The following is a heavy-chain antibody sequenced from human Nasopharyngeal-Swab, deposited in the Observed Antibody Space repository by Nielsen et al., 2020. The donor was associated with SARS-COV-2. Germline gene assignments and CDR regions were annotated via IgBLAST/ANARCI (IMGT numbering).Heavy chain of an antibody. CDR1: GGSISSYY. D-gene: IGHD2-2*01. CDR2: ISYSGST. J-gene: IGHJ4*02. Sequence: SETLSLTCTVSGGSISSYYWTWIRQPPGKGLECIGYISYSGSTNCNPSLKSRVTISVDTSKNQFSLKLSSVTAADTAVYYCTRRTLSSSGYYFDYWGQGTLVTVSS. CDR3: TRRTLSSSGYYFDY. V-gene: IGHV4-59*08.